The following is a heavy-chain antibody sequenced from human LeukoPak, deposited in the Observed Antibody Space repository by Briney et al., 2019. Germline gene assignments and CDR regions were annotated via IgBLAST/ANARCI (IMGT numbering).Heavy chain of an antibody. CDR3: AREGIGGYFEY. V-gene: IGHV4-59*01. J-gene: IGHJ4*02. CDR2: VYYSGST. CDR1: GCSISTYY. Sequence: SETLSLTCTVSGCSISTYYWSWIRQPPGKGLEWIGYVYYSGSTNYNPSLKSRVTISVDTSKNQFSLRLSSVTAADTAVYYCAREGIGGYFEYWGQGTLVTVSS. D-gene: IGHD3-10*01.